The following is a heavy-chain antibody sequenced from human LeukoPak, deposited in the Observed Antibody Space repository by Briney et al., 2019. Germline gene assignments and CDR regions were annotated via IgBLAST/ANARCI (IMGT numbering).Heavy chain of an antibody. D-gene: IGHD3-10*02. V-gene: IGHV3-48*03. Sequence: GSLRLSCAASGFTFNSYEMNWVRQAPGKGLERVSYISSSGSTIYYADSVKGRFTISRDNAKNSLYLQMNSLRAEDTAVYYCAELGITMIGGVWGKGTTVTISS. CDR1: GFTFNSYE. CDR3: AELGITMIGGV. CDR2: ISSSGSTI. J-gene: IGHJ6*04.